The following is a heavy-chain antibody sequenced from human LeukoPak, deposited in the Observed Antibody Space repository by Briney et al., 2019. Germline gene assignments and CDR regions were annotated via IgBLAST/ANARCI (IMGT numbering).Heavy chain of an antibody. J-gene: IGHJ4*02. CDR3: AGASTTFDD. V-gene: IGHV4-59*01. D-gene: IGHD1-14*01. Sequence: PSETLSLTCSVSGGSITSYYWSWIPQPPGKGLEWIGHVSDGGRTNYSPSLRSRVSISVDTSKNQFSLKLNSVTAADTAVYFCAGASTTFDDWGQGTLVTVSS. CDR2: VSDGGRT. CDR1: GGSITSYY.